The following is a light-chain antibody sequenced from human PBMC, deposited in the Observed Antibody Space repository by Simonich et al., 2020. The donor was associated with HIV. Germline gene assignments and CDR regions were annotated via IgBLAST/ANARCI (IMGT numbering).Light chain of an antibody. CDR1: SSDVGGYNY. J-gene: IGLJ3*02. Sequence: QSALTQPASVSGSPGQSITISCTGTSSDVGGYNYVPWYQQHPGKAPKLMIYEGSKRPSGVSNRFSGYKSGNTASLTISGLQAEDEADYYCCSYAGSSTLVFGGGTKLTVL. CDR2: EGS. V-gene: IGLV2-23*01. CDR3: CSYAGSSTLV.